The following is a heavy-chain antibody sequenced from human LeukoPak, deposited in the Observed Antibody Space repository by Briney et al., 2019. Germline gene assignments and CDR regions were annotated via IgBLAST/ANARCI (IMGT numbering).Heavy chain of an antibody. CDR3: ARVHYDFWSGYYSLPAYYFDY. CDR2: IIHSGST. J-gene: IGHJ4*02. CDR1: GGSFSGYY. Sequence: SETLSLTCAVYGGSFSGYYWSWIRQPPGKGREWIGEIIHSGSTNYNPSLKSRVTISVDTSKNQFSLKLSSVTAADTAVYYCARVHYDFWSGYYSLPAYYFDYWGQGTLVTVSS. V-gene: IGHV4-34*12. D-gene: IGHD3-3*01.